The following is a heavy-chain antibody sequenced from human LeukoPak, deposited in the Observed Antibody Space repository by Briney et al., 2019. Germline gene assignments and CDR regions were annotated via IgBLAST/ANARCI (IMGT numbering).Heavy chain of an antibody. J-gene: IGHJ5*02. D-gene: IGHD2-2*01. CDR3: ARGGKYQLLEGWFDP. Sequence: SVKVSCKASGGTFSSYAISWVRQAPGQGLEWMGGIIPIFGTANYAQKFQGRVTITTDESTSTAYMELSSLRSEDTAVYYCARGGKYQLLEGWFDPWGQGTPVTVSS. CDR1: GGTFSSYA. V-gene: IGHV1-69*05. CDR2: IIPIFGTA.